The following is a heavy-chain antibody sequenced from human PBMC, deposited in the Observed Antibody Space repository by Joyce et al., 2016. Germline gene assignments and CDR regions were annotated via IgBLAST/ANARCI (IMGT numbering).Heavy chain of an antibody. D-gene: IGHD1-1*01. J-gene: IGHJ3*02. Sequence: QVHLVESGGGVVQPGRSLRLSCAASEYTFTRYAIHWIRQAPSKGLEWVDMITYDGTNKYQVDAVKGRFTISRDSSKNTVFLQLNSLRPNDTGLYYCARGAGTTGDAIDIWGQGTLVSVSS. CDR2: ITYDGTNK. CDR3: ARGAGTTGDAIDI. CDR1: EYTFTRYA. V-gene: IGHV3-30*14.